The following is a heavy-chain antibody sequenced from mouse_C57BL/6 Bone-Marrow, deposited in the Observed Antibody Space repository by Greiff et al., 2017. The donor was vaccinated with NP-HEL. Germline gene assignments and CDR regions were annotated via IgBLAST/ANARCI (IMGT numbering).Heavy chain of an antibody. CDR2: IDPSDSYT. Sequence: QVQLQQPGAELVMPGASVKLSCKASGYTFTSYWMHWVKQRPGQGLEWIGEIDPSDSYTNYNQKFKGKSTLTVDKSSSTAYMQLSSLTSEDSAVYYCATNWDSYWYFDVWGTWTTVTVSS. CDR1: GYTFTSYW. V-gene: IGHV1-69*01. J-gene: IGHJ1*03. CDR3: ATNWDSYWYFDV. D-gene: IGHD4-1*01.